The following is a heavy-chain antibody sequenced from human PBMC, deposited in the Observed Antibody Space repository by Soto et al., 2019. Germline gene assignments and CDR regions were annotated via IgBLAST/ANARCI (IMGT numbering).Heavy chain of an antibody. CDR1: GYAFPRYD. Sequence: ASVKVSCKASGYAFPRYDINWVRQATGQRLEWMGWMNPNSGNTGYAQKFQGRVTMTRNTSISTAYMELSSLRSEDTAVYYCARGYDYIWGSSKPPPPGTDYWGQGTLVTVSS. CDR3: ARGYDYIWGSSKPPPPGTDY. D-gene: IGHD3-16*01. V-gene: IGHV1-8*01. CDR2: MNPNSGNT. J-gene: IGHJ4*02.